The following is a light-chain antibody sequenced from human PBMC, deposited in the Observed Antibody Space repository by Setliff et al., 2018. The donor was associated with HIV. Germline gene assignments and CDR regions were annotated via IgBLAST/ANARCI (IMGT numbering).Light chain of an antibody. V-gene: IGLV2-14*03. J-gene: IGLJ1*01. CDR2: DVS. CDR1: SSDVGAYNY. Sequence: QSALAQPASVSGSPGQSITISCTGTSSDVGAYNYVSWYQQHPGKAPKLMIYDVSNRPSGVPNRFSGSKSGNTASLTISGLQAEDEADYYCSSYTGSYTFVFGTGTKVTVL. CDR3: SSYTGSYTFV.